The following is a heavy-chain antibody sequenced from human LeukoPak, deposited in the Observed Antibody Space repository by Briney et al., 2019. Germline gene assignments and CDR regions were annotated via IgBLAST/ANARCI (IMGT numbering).Heavy chain of an antibody. Sequence: GGSLRLSCAASGFTFSSYAMSWVRQAPGKGLEWVSAISGSGGSTYYADSVKGRFTISRDNSKNTLYLQMNSLRAEDTAVYYCAKDPDYSNYYYYYMDVWGKGTTVTISS. J-gene: IGHJ6*03. V-gene: IGHV3-23*01. D-gene: IGHD5-12*01. CDR2: ISGSGGST. CDR1: GFTFSSYA. CDR3: AKDPDYSNYYYYYMDV.